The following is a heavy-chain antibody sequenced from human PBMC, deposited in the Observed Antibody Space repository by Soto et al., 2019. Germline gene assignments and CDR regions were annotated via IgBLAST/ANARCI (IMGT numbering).Heavy chain of an antibody. Sequence: GESLKISCKGSGYSFAGYWITWVRQMPGKGLEWMGRIDPSDSQTYYSPSFRGHVTISAAKSITTVFLQWSSLRAEDTAIYYCARASGESYPGSRVFDSWGQGTRVTVSS. CDR1: GYSFAGYW. V-gene: IGHV5-10-1*01. D-gene: IGHD3-10*01. CDR3: ARASGESYPGSRVFDS. J-gene: IGHJ4*02. CDR2: IDPSDSQT.